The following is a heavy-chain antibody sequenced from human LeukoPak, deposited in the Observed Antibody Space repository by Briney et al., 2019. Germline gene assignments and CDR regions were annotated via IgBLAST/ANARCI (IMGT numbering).Heavy chain of an antibody. CDR3: ARDGREVVVTAAIDS. CDR2: IKKDGSEK. CDR1: GFTFDDYG. Sequence: GGSLRLSCAASGFTFDDYGMSWVRQAPGKGLEWVANIKKDGSEKYYVDSVKGRFTISRDNAKNSLYLQMNSLRAEDTAVYYCARDGREVVVTAAIDSWGQGTLVTVSS. J-gene: IGHJ4*02. D-gene: IGHD2-21*02. V-gene: IGHV3-7*01.